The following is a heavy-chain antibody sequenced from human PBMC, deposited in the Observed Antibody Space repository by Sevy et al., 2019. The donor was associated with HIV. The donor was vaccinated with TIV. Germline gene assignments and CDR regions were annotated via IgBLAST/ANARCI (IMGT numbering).Heavy chain of an antibody. CDR2: IKHDGSDT. CDR3: ARGGPLVDGTLIPWGMDV. V-gene: IGHV3-7*01. CDR1: GFTFSNYW. D-gene: IGHD1-7*01. Sequence: GGSLRLSCAASGFTFSNYWMNWVRHAPGKGLEWVANIKHDGSDTYYADSVKGGFTLSRDDIKNSLYLQMNSLRVEDTAVYYCARGGPLVDGTLIPWGMDVWGQGTTVTVSS. J-gene: IGHJ6*02.